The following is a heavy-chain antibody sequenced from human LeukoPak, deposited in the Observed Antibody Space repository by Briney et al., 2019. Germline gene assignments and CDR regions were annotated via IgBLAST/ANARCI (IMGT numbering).Heavy chain of an antibody. J-gene: IGHJ4*02. D-gene: IGHD1-26*01. CDR2: IRYDGSNK. Sequence: GGSLRLSCAASGFTFDDYGMHWVRQAPGKGLEWVAFIRYDGSNKYYADSVKGRFTISRDNSKNTLYLQMNSLRAEDTAVYYCAKFGGSYYYFDYWGQGTLVTVSS. V-gene: IGHV3-30*02. CDR3: AKFGGSYYYFDY. CDR1: GFTFDDYG.